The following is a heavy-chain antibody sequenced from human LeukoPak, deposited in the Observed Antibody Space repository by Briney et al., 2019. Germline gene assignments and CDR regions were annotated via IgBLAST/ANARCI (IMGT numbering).Heavy chain of an antibody. CDR1: GFTFSSYW. Sequence: GGSLRLSCAASGFTFSSYWMHWVRQAPGKGLVWVSRINSDGSSTSYADSVKGRFTISRDNAKNTLYLQMNSLRAEDTAVYYCAREYSGSGDMDVWGKGTTVTVSS. CDR2: INSDGSST. J-gene: IGHJ6*03. CDR3: AREYSGSGDMDV. D-gene: IGHD3-10*01. V-gene: IGHV3-74*01.